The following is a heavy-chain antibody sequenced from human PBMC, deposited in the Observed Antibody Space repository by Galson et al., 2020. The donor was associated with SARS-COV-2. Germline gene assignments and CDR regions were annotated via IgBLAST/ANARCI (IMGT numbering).Heavy chain of an antibody. CDR1: GYSFTSYW. V-gene: IGHV5-51*01. D-gene: IGHD2-2*01. J-gene: IGHJ6*02. CDR3: ARQGGCSSTSCRNYYYGMDV. CDR2: IYPGDSDT. Sequence: GESLKISCKGSGYSFTSYWIGWVRQMPGKGLEWMGIIYPGDSDTRYSPSFQGQVTISADKSISTAYLQWSSLKASDTAMYYCARQGGCSSTSCRNYYYGMDVWGQGTTVTVSS.